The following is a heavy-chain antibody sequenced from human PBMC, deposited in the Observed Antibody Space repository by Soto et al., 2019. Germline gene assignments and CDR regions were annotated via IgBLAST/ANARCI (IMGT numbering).Heavy chain of an antibody. CDR1: GFTFSSYS. D-gene: IGHD6-19*01. J-gene: IGHJ4*02. CDR2: ISSSSTYI. V-gene: IGHV3-21*01. Sequence: EVQLVESGGGLVKPGGSLRLSCAASGFTFSSYSMNWVRQAPGKGLEWVSSISSSSTYIYYADSVKGRFTISRDNAKNSLYLQMNSLRAEDTAVYYCAKQYSTVWYGDYWGQGTLVTVSS. CDR3: AKQYSTVWYGDY.